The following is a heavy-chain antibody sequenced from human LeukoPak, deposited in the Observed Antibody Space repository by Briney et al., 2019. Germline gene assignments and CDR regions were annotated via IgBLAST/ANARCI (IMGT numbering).Heavy chain of an antibody. CDR1: GGSFSGYY. D-gene: IGHD6-6*01. V-gene: IGHV4-34*01. CDR2: INHSGST. Sequence: SETLSLTCAVYGGSFSGYYWSWIRQPPGKGLEWIGEINHSGSTNYNPSLKSRVTISVDTSKNQFPLKLSSVTAADTAVYYCARNSIAARPLDYWGQGTLVTVSS. CDR3: ARNSIAARPLDY. J-gene: IGHJ4*02.